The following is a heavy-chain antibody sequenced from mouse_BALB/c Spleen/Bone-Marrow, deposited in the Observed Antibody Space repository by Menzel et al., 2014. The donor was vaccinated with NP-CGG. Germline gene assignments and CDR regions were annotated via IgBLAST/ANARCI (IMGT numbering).Heavy chain of an antibody. CDR3: ARLITTGGFAY. J-gene: IGHJ3*01. V-gene: IGHV1-9*01. D-gene: IGHD2-4*01. Sequence: VKVVESGAELMKPGASVKISCKATGYTFSTYWIEWVKQRPGHGLEWIGEILPGSGTTNYSEKFKGKATFTADTSSNTAYMQLSSLTSEDSAVYYCARLITTGGFAYWGQGTLVTVSA. CDR2: ILPGSGTT. CDR1: GYTFSTYW.